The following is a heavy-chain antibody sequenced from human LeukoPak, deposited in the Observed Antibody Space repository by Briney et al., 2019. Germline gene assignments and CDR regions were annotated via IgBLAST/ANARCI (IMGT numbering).Heavy chain of an antibody. Sequence: SETLSLTCTVSGGSISNSYWGWIRQPAGSGLEWIGRINRSGITRYNPSLGSRVTMSVDPSKNQLSLTLRSVTAADTALYYCGRESGSVAGTVEVWGQGILVTVS. CDR3: GRESGSVAGTVEV. D-gene: IGHD6-19*01. V-gene: IGHV4-4*07. CDR1: GGSISNSY. J-gene: IGHJ4*02. CDR2: INRSGIT.